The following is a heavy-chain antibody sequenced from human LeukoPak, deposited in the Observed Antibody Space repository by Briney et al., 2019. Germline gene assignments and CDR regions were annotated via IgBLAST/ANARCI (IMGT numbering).Heavy chain of an antibody. CDR3: ARGRQYYYGSGSYKAPFDY. CDR1: GYTFTGYY. J-gene: IGHJ4*02. Sequence: GASVKVSCKASGYTFTGYYMHWVRQAPGQGLEWMGWINPNSGGTNYAQKFQGRVTMTRDTSISTAYMEVSSLRSEDTAVYFCARGRQYYYGSGSYKAPFDYWGQGTLVTVSS. V-gene: IGHV1-2*02. CDR2: INPNSGGT. D-gene: IGHD3-10*01.